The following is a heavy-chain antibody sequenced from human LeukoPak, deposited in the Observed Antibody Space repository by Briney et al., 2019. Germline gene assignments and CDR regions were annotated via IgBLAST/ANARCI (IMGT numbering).Heavy chain of an antibody. CDR1: GFTFSSYA. V-gene: IGHV3-23*01. CDR3: AKRLRFRDAFDI. Sequence: GGSLRLSCAASGFTFSSYAMSWVRQAPGRGLEWVSAISGSGGSTYYADSVKGRFTISRDNSKNTLYLQMNSLRAEDTAVYYCAKRLRFRDAFDIWGQGIMVTVSS. D-gene: IGHD3-10*01. J-gene: IGHJ3*02. CDR2: ISGSGGST.